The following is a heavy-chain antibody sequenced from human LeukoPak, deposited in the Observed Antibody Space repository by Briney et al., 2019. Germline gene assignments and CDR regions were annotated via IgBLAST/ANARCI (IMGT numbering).Heavy chain of an antibody. Sequence: SETLSLTCAVYGGSFSGYYWSWIRQPPGKGLEWIGEINHSGSTNYNPSLKSRVTISVDTSKNQFSLKLSSVTAADTAVYYCASVVKDIWGQGTMVTVSS. V-gene: IGHV4-34*01. CDR3: ASVVKDI. CDR2: INHSGST. J-gene: IGHJ3*02. CDR1: GGSFSGYY.